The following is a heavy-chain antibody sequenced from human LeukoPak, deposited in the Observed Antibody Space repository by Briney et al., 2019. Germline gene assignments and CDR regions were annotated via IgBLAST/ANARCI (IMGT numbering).Heavy chain of an antibody. CDR1: GFIVSSNY. V-gene: IGHV3-74*01. Sequence: GGSLRLSCAASGFIVSSNYMSWVRQAPGKGLVWVSRIGTDGSSTTYADYVKGRFTISRDNAKNTLFLQMNSLRAEDTAVYYCARDKYGGNSNAFDIWGQGTLVTVSS. CDR3: ARDKYGGNSNAFDI. CDR2: IGTDGSST. D-gene: IGHD4-23*01. J-gene: IGHJ3*02.